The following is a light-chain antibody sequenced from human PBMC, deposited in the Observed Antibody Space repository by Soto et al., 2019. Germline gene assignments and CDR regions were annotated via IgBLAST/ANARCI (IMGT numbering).Light chain of an antibody. Sequence: QSALTQPASLSGSPGQSITISCTGTSSDIGAYDYVSWFQQHPGKAPKLMISEVNNRPSGVSNRFSGSKSGNTAYLTISGLQVEDEADYFCCSHAGDNTYVFGTGTKVTVL. CDR1: SSDIGAYDY. CDR3: CSHAGDNTYV. J-gene: IGLJ1*01. V-gene: IGLV2-14*01. CDR2: EVN.